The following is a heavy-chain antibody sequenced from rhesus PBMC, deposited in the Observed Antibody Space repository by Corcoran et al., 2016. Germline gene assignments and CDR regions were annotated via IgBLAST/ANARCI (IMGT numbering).Heavy chain of an antibody. D-gene: IGHD6-31*01. CDR1: GASIRNNW. CDR2: VNCNSRNT. V-gene: IGHV4-80*01. J-gene: IGHJ4*01. CDR3: ATGGDWYLTDY. Sequence: VQLQESGPGLVKPSETLSLTCTVSGASIRNNWWRWIRQPPGKGLEGIGEVNCNSRNTSSNPSLKSRVTISKDASKSQFSLKLNSVTPADTAVYYCATGGDWYLTDYWGQGVLVTVSS.